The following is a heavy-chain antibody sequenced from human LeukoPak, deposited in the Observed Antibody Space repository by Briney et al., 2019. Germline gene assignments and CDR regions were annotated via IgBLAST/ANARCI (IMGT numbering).Heavy chain of an antibody. V-gene: IGHV3-30-3*01. CDR3: ARGDQNWFDP. J-gene: IGHJ5*02. CDR1: GFTFSSYA. Sequence: GGSLRLSCAASGFTFSSYAMHWVRQAPGKGLEWVAVISYDGSNKYYADSVKGRFTISRDNSKNTLYLQMNSLRAEDTAVYYCARGDQNWFDPWGQGTLVTVSS. CDR2: ISYDGSNK.